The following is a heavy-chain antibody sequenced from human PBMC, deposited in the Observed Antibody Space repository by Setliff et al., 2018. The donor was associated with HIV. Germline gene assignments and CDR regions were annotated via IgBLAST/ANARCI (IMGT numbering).Heavy chain of an antibody. Sequence: SETLSLTCAVYGGSFSDYHWSWIRQAPGKGLEWIGEINHSGSTNYNPSLKSRVSISVDTSKNQFSLNVNSVTAADTAVYYCARGLSVYSYANVYYYHGMDVWGQGTTVTVSS. J-gene: IGHJ6*02. V-gene: IGHV4-34*01. CDR3: ARGLSVYSYANVYYYHGMDV. D-gene: IGHD5-18*01. CDR1: GGSFSDYH. CDR2: INHSGST.